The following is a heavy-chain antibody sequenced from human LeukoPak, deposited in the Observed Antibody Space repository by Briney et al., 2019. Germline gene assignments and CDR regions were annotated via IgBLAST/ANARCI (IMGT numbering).Heavy chain of an antibody. V-gene: IGHV3-53*04. J-gene: IGHJ3*02. D-gene: IGHD6-25*01. Sequence: GGSLRLSCAASGFTVSSNYMSWVRQAPGKGPEGVSVIYSGGSTYYADSVKGRFTISRHNSKNTLYLQMNSLRAEDTAVYYCARGPRFSSGHAFDIWGQGTMVIVSS. CDR2: IYSGGST. CDR3: ARGPRFSSGHAFDI. CDR1: GFTVSSNY.